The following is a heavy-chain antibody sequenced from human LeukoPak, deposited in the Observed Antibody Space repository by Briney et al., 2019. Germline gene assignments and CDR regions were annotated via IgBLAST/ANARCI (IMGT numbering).Heavy chain of an antibody. Sequence: SETLSLTCAVYGGSFSGYYWSWIRQPPGKGLEWIGEINHSGSTNYNPSLKSRVTISVDTSKSQFSLKLSSVTAADTAVYYCARDPVVITTSHFDYWGQGTLVTVSS. V-gene: IGHV4-34*01. J-gene: IGHJ4*02. D-gene: IGHD3-22*01. CDR2: INHSGST. CDR3: ARDPVVITTSHFDY. CDR1: GGSFSGYY.